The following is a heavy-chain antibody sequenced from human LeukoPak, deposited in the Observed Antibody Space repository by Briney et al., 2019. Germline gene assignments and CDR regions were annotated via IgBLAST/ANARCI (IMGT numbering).Heavy chain of an antibody. V-gene: IGHV4-61*01. D-gene: IGHD2-2*02. Sequence: SETLSLTCTVSGGSVSSGTYYWSWIRQPPGKGLEWIGYIYHSRTTNYNPSLKSRVTISVDTSKNQFSLKLNSVTAADTAVYYCTRGPLIPATAIDNWFDPWGQGTLVTVSS. J-gene: IGHJ5*02. CDR2: IYHSRTT. CDR1: GGSVSSGTYY. CDR3: TRGPLIPATAIDNWFDP.